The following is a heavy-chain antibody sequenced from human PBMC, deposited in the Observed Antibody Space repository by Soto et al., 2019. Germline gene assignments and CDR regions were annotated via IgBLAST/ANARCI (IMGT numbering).Heavy chain of an antibody. J-gene: IGHJ5*02. V-gene: IGHV4-31*03. Sequence: ASETLSLTCTVSGGSISSGGYYWSWIRQHPGKGLEWIGYIYYSGSTYYNPSLKSRVTISVDTSKNQFSLKLRSVTAADTAVYYCARGRYSSSSNWFDPWGQGTLVTVSS. D-gene: IGHD6-6*01. CDR1: GGSISSGGYY. CDR3: ARGRYSSSSNWFDP. CDR2: IYYSGST.